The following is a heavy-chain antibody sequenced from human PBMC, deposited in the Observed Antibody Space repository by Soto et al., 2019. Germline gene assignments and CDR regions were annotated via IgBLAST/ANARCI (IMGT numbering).Heavy chain of an antibody. V-gene: IGHV3-30*18. Sequence: QVQLVESGGGVVQPGRSLRLSCAASGFTFSSYGMHWVRQAPGKGLEWVAVISYDGSNKYYADSVKGRFTISRDNSKNTLYLQMNSLRAEDTAVYYCAKDRRSAAAIPWYFDYWGQGTLVTVSS. J-gene: IGHJ4*02. CDR1: GFTFSSYG. D-gene: IGHD2-2*02. CDR2: ISYDGSNK. CDR3: AKDRRSAAAIPWYFDY.